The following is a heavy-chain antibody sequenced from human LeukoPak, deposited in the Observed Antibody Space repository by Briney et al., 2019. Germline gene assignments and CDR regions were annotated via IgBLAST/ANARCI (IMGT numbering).Heavy chain of an antibody. CDR3: AGGPPNYYDSSGYQYSSDY. V-gene: IGHV1-69*05. CDR1: GGTFSSYA. Sequence: ASVKVSCKASGGTFSSYAISWVRQAPGQGLEWMGGIIPIFGTANYAQKFQGRVTITTDESTSTAYMELSSLRSEDTAVYYCAGGPPNYYDSSGYQYSSDYWGQGTLVTVSS. J-gene: IGHJ4*02. CDR2: IIPIFGTA. D-gene: IGHD3-22*01.